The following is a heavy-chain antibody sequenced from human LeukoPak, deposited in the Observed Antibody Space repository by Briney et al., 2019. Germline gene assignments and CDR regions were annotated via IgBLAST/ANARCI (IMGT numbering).Heavy chain of an antibody. CDR1: GFTFSSYA. J-gene: IGHJ4*02. CDR2: ISFDGRNR. CDR3: VRPRGIAAAGIFGAFDY. D-gene: IGHD6-13*01. V-gene: IGHV3-30*04. Sequence: GGSLRLSCAASGFTFSSYAMHWVRQAPGKGLEWVALISFDGRNRYYADSVKGRFTISRDNSKNTLYVQMSSLRAEGTAVYYCVRPRGIAAAGIFGAFDYWGQGILVTVSS.